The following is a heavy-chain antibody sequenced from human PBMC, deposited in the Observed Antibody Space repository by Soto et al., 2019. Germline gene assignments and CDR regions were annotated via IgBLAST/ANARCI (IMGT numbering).Heavy chain of an antibody. CDR3: ANDIVVVPAAIPGGYYYYGRDV. Sequence: QVQLVQSGAEVKKPGSSVKVSCKAPGGTFSSYAISWVRQAPGQGLEWMGGIIPIFGTANYAQKFQGRVTITADESTSTAYMELSRLGSEDTGVYYCANDIVVVPAAIPGGYYYYGRDVWGQGTTVTVSS. CDR2: IIPIFGTA. V-gene: IGHV1-69*01. CDR1: GGTFSSYA. D-gene: IGHD2-2*02. J-gene: IGHJ6*02.